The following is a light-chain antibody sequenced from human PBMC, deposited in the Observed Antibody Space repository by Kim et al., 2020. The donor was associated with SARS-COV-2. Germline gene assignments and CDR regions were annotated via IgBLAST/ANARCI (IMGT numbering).Light chain of an antibody. CDR3: QQYYNPQNT. Sequence: DIQMTQSPSSLSASVGDRVTITCQASQDISNYLNWYQQKPGKAPKLLIYDASNLETGVPSRFSGSGSGTDFTFTISSLQPEDIATYYCQQYYNPQNTFGQGTKLEI. J-gene: IGKJ2*01. CDR1: QDISNY. V-gene: IGKV1-33*01. CDR2: DAS.